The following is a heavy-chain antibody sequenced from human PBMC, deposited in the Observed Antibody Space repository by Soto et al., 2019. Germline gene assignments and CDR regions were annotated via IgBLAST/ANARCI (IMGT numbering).Heavy chain of an antibody. V-gene: IGHV1-2*04. CDR1: GYTFTGYY. CDR2: INPNSGGT. Sequence: ASVKVSCKASGYTFTGYYMHWVRQAPGQGLEWMGWINPNSGGTNYAQKFQGWVTMTRDTSISTAYMELSRLRAEDTAVYYCARDLRYFELIVPYYYYGMDVWGQGTTVTVSS. CDR3: ARDLRYFELIVPYYYYGMDV. D-gene: IGHD3-9*01. J-gene: IGHJ6*02.